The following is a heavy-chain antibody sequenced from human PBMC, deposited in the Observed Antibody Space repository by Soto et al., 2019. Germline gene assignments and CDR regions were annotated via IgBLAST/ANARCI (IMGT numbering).Heavy chain of an antibody. Sequence: PGGSLRLSCAASGFTFSSYAMHWVRQAPGKGLEWVAVISYDGSNKYYADSVKGRFTISRDNSKNTLYLQMNSLRAEDTAVYYCARDSVDTAMVSFPSWGNYYYYGMDVWGQGTTVTVSS. J-gene: IGHJ6*02. CDR2: ISYDGSNK. D-gene: IGHD5-18*01. V-gene: IGHV3-30-3*01. CDR3: ARDSVDTAMVSFPSWGNYYYYGMDV. CDR1: GFTFSSYA.